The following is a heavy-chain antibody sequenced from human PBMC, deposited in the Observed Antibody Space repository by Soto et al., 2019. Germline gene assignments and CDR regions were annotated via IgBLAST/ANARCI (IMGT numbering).Heavy chain of an antibody. J-gene: IGHJ4*02. CDR1: GFTFRNYG. CDR2: ISFDGRNE. V-gene: IGHV3-30*18. Sequence: QVQLVESGGGVVQPGGSLRLSCTGSGFTFRNYGMHWVRQTPGKGLERVAVISFDGRNEYYADSVKGRFTISRDNSKNTLWLQMSSLRAEDTAVYYCAKDGAPPYCSGGNCHSTPGYWGQETLVTVSS. CDR3: AKDGAPPYCSGGNCHSTPGY. D-gene: IGHD2-15*01.